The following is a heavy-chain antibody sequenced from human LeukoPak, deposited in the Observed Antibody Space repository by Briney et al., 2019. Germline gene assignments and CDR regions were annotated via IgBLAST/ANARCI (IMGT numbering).Heavy chain of an antibody. D-gene: IGHD2-2*01. J-gene: IGHJ5*02. CDR2: INHSGST. CDR3: ARWGTYASTSNWFDP. Sequence: SETLSLTCAVYGGSFSGYYWSWIRQPPGKGLEWIGEINHSGSTYYNPSLKSRVTISVDTSKNQFSLRLSSVTAADSAVYYCARWGTYASTSNWFDPWGQGTRVTVSS. V-gene: IGHV4-34*01. CDR1: GGSFSGYY.